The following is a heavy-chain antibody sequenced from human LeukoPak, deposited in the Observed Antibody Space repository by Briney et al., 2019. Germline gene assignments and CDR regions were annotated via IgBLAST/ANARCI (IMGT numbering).Heavy chain of an antibody. CDR2: INWNGGCT. V-gene: IGHV3-20*04. Sequence: GGSLRLSCAASGFTFDDYGMSWVRQAPGKGLEWVSGINWNGGCTGYADSVKGRFTISRDNAKNSLYLQMNSLRAEDTALYYCARDTYYYDSSGYFDYWGQGTLVTVSS. CDR3: ARDTYYYDSSGYFDY. J-gene: IGHJ4*02. D-gene: IGHD3-22*01. CDR1: GFTFDDYG.